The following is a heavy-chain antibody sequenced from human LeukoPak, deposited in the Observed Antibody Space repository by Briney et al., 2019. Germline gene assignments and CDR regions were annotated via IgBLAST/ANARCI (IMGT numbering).Heavy chain of an antibody. CDR2: ISYDGSNK. CDR3: ARDLVGALDY. J-gene: IGHJ4*02. V-gene: IGHV3-30-3*01. CDR1: GFTVSSNY. Sequence: SGGSLRLSCAASGFTVSSNYMSWVPQAPGKGLEWVAVISYDGSNKYYADSVKGRFTISRYNSKNTLYLQMNSLRAEDTAVYYCARDLVGALDYWGQGTLVTVSS.